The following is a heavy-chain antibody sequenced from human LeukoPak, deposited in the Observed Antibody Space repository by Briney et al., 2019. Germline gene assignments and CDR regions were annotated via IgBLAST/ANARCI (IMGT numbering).Heavy chain of an antibody. CDR3: ARDSPPRVTTSRGRGRAAFDI. V-gene: IGHV4-30-4*07. D-gene: IGHD4-17*01. Sequence: PSQTLSLTCAVSGGSISSGGYSWSWIRQPPGNGLEWIGYIYYSGSTYYNPSLKSRVTISVDTSKNQFSLKLSSVTAADTAVYYCARDSPPRVTTSRGRGRAAFDIWGQGTMVTVSS. CDR2: IYYSGST. J-gene: IGHJ3*02. CDR1: GGSISSGGYS.